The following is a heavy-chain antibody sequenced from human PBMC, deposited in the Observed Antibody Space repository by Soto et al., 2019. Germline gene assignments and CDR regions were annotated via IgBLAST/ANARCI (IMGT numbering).Heavy chain of an antibody. CDR1: GDSVSSNTAA. D-gene: IGHD6-19*01. CDR3: ARGVAGSGFDL. Sequence: SRTLSLTCAISGDSVSSNTAAWNWISSSPSRGLEWLGRTYYRSNWRHDYAVSVKSRITVNPDTSKNHFSLQLNSVTPDDTAVYYCARGVAGSGFDLWGQGTLVTVSS. J-gene: IGHJ4*02. CDR2: TYYRSNWRH. V-gene: IGHV6-1*01.